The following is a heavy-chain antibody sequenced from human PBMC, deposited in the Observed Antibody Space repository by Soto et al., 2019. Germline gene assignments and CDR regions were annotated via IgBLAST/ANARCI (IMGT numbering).Heavy chain of an antibody. Sequence: PGESLKISCNGSGYSFTSYWIGWVRQMPGKGLEWMGIIYPGDSDTRYSPSFQGQVTISADKSISTAYLQWSSLKASDTAMYYCARYGYSYGYAVDYWGQGTLVTVSS. CDR1: GYSFTSYW. V-gene: IGHV5-51*01. D-gene: IGHD5-18*01. J-gene: IGHJ4*02. CDR2: IYPGDSDT. CDR3: ARYGYSYGYAVDY.